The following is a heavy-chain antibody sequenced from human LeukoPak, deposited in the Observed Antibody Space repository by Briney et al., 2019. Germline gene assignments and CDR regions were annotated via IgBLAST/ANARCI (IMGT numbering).Heavy chain of an antibody. Sequence: SETLSLTCAVSGGSISSYYWNWIRQPPGKGLEWIGYIYYSGSTNYNPSLKSRVTFSVDTSKNQFSLKLSSVTAADTAVYYCARDRRDDFWSGYEIFYYYYMDVWGKGTTVTVSS. V-gene: IGHV4-59*12. D-gene: IGHD3-3*01. CDR3: ARDRRDDFWSGYEIFYYYYMDV. J-gene: IGHJ6*03. CDR2: IYYSGST. CDR1: GGSISSYY.